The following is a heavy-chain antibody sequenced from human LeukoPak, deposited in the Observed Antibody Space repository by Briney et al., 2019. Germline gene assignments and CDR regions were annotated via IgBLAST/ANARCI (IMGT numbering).Heavy chain of an antibody. J-gene: IGHJ4*02. CDR2: ISSSSSYI. Sequence: SGGSLRLSCAASGFTFSSYSMNWVRQAPGKGLEWVSSISSSSSYIYYADSVKGRFTISRDNAKNTVYLQMNSLRAEDTAVYYCARGGGESSSGQLFDYWGQGTLVTVSS. CDR1: GFTFSSYS. CDR3: ARGGGESSSGQLFDY. V-gene: IGHV3-21*01. D-gene: IGHD6-19*01.